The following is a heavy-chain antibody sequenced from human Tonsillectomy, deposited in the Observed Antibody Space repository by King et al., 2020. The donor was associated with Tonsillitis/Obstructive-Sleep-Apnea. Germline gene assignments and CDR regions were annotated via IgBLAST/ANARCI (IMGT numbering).Heavy chain of an antibody. V-gene: IGHV3-7*04. Sequence: VQLVESGGGLVQPGGSLRLACAASVFTFSRYWMSWVRQAPGKGLEWVANIKPDGSEKYYVDCVKGGFTISRDNAKNSLYLKMNSLRAEGTAIYFCARREIGYCSGGRCYPYYFDYWGQGTLVTVSS. J-gene: IGHJ4*02. CDR1: VFTFSRYW. D-gene: IGHD2-15*01. CDR2: IKPDGSEK. CDR3: ARREIGYCSGGRCYPYYFDY.